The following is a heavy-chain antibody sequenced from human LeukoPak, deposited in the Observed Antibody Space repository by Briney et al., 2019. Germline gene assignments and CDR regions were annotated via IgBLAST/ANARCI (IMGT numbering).Heavy chain of an antibody. J-gene: IGHJ4*02. CDR2: ISYIGST. CDR1: GGSISSFY. D-gene: IGHD4-17*01. Sequence: SETLSLTCTVSGGSISSFYWSWIRQPPGKGLEWIGYISYIGSTNYNPSLKGRVTISVDTSKSQFSLKLNSVTAADTAVVYCARHWLHTYGFWDYWGQGTLVTVSS. V-gene: IGHV4-59*08. CDR3: ARHWLHTYGFWDY.